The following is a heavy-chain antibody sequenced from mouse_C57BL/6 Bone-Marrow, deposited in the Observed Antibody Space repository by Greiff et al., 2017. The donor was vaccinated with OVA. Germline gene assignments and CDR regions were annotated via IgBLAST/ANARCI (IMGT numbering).Heavy chain of an antibody. CDR3: TVPKDSSGFAY. Sequence: VQLQQSGAELVRPGASVTLSCKASGYTFTDYEMHWVKQTPVHGLEWIGAIDPETGGTAYNQKFKGKAILTADKSSSTAYMELRSLTSEDSAVYYCTVPKDSSGFAYWGQGTLVTVSA. V-gene: IGHV1-15*01. CDR1: GYTFTDYE. CDR2: IDPETGGT. J-gene: IGHJ3*01. D-gene: IGHD3-2*02.